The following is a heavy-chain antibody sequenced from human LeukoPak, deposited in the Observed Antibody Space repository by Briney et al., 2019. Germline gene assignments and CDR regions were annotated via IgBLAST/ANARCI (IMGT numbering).Heavy chain of an antibody. CDR3: ARGHYYYYGMDV. J-gene: IGHJ6*02. CDR1: GGSISSGSYY. V-gene: IGHV4-61*02. Sequence: PSETLSLTCTVSGGSISSGSYYWSWIRQPAGKGLEWIGRIYTSGSTNYNPSLKSRVTISVDTSKNQFSLKLSSATAADTAVYYCARGHYYYYGMDVWGQGTTVTVSS. CDR2: IYTSGST.